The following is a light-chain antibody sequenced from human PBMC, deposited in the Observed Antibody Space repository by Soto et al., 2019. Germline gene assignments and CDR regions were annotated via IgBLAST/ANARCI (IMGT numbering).Light chain of an antibody. Sequence: EIVLTQSPGTLSLSPGERATLFCRASQSVTSSSIAWHQQKPGQAPRLLIYGASSRATGIPDRFSASGSETYFTLTISRLESEDSAVYYCLHYGRSPGLTFGGGTKVEIK. V-gene: IGKV3-20*01. CDR3: LHYGRSPGLT. CDR2: GAS. J-gene: IGKJ4*01. CDR1: QSVTSSS.